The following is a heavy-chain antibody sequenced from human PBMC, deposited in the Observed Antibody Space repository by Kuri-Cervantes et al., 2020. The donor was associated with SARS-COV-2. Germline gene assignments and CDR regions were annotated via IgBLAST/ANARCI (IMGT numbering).Heavy chain of an antibody. CDR1: GGSFSNFL. J-gene: IGHJ6*03. CDR3: ARLRRHNDGWFATGYYMDV. D-gene: IGHD6-19*01. Sequence: SETLSLTCGVYGGSFSNFLWAWVRQPPGKGLEWLGEINYSGTTNNDPSLKTRVTISVDPSKTLFTLNLTSVTAADTAMYYCARLRRHNDGWFATGYYMDVWGKGTTVTISS. V-gene: IGHV4-34*01. CDR2: INYSGTT.